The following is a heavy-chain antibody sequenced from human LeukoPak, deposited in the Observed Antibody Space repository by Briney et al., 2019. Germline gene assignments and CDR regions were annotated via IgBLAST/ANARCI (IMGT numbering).Heavy chain of an antibody. CDR3: ARLSCGSTSCYSFDY. D-gene: IGHD2-2*01. J-gene: IGHJ4*02. CDR1: GDSISTYY. Sequence: SETLSLTCTVSGDSISTYYWSWLRQPAGRGLEWIGRIYTSGSTNYNPSLKSRVTMSVDTSKNQFSLKLSSVTAADTAVYYCARLSCGSTSCYSFDYWGQGTLVTVSS. V-gene: IGHV4-4*07. CDR2: IYTSGST.